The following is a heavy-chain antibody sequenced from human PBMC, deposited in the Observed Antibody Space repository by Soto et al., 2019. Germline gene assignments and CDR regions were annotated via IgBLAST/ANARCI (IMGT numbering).Heavy chain of an antibody. J-gene: IGHJ4*02. CDR2: INPNSGGT. CDR1: GYTFTGYY. Sequence: ASVKVSCKASGYTFTGYYMHWVRQAPGQGFEWMGWINPNSGGTNYAQKFQGWVTMTRDTSISTAYMELSRLRSDDTAVYYCARSGLRFVLHGDYYIDDWGQGTRVTVSS. D-gene: IGHD4-17*01. V-gene: IGHV1-2*04. CDR3: ARSGLRFVLHGDYYIDD.